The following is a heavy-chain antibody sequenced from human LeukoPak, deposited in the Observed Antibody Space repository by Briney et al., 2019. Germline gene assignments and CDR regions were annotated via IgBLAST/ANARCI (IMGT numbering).Heavy chain of an antibody. D-gene: IGHD3-22*01. Sequence: GGSLRLSCAASGFTFSSYAMSWVRQAPGKGLEWVSAISGSGGSTYYADSVKGRFTISRDNSKNTLYLQMNSLRAEDTAVYYCANLPLLYYYDSSGAPFEYWGQGTLVTVSS. CDR2: ISGSGGST. CDR1: GFTFSSYA. CDR3: ANLPLLYYYDSSGAPFEY. V-gene: IGHV3-23*01. J-gene: IGHJ4*02.